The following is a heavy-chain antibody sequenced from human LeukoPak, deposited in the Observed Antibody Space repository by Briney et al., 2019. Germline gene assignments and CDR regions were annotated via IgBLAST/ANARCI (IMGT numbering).Heavy chain of an antibody. Sequence: GGSLRLSCAASGFTFSTYSMSWVRQAPGKGLEWVSSISPSSSYIYQADSVEGRFTISRDDAKNSLYLQVNSLRVEDTAVYYCARVLDCGGDCYPPYYYYYGMDVWGQGTTVTVSS. CDR3: ARVLDCGGDCYPPYYYYYGMDV. CDR2: ISPSSSYI. CDR1: GFTFSTYS. J-gene: IGHJ6*02. V-gene: IGHV3-21*01. D-gene: IGHD2-21*02.